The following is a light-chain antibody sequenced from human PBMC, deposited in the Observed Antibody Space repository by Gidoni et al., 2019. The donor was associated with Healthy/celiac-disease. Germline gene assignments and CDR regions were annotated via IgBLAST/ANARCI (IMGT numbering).Light chain of an antibody. Sequence: SSELTQDPALSVALGQTVRLTGQGDSLSSYYAGWYQQKPGQAPVLVIYGKHNRPSGVPHRFSGSSSGNTASLTITGGQAEDEADYDGNSRDSSGNHWVFGGGTKLTVL. V-gene: IGLV3-19*01. CDR3: NSRDSSGNHWV. J-gene: IGLJ3*02. CDR1: SLSSYY. CDR2: GKH.